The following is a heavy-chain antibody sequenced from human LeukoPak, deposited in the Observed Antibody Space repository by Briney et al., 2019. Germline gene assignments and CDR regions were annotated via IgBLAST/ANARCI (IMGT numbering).Heavy chain of an antibody. CDR3: AKGRFGELPFPWFDP. J-gene: IGHJ5*02. Sequence: PGGSLRLSCAASGFTFSSYAMSWVRQAPGKGLEWVSAISGSGGSTYYADSVKGRFTISRHNSKNTLYLQMNSLRAEDTAVYYCAKGRFGELPFPWFDPWGQGTLVTVSS. V-gene: IGHV3-23*01. CDR1: GFTFSSYA. D-gene: IGHD3-10*01. CDR2: ISGSGGST.